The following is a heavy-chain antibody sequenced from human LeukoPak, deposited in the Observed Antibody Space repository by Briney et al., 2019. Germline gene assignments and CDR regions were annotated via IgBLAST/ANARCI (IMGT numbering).Heavy chain of an antibody. CDR3: ARVFKDYYDSSGYYYVNYYFDY. Sequence: SETLSLTCTVSGGSISSYYWSWIRQPPGKGLEWIGYIYYSGSTNYNPSLKSRVTISVDTSKNQFSLKLSSVTAADTAVYYCARVFKDYYDSSGYYYVNYYFDYWGQGTLVTVSS. J-gene: IGHJ4*02. V-gene: IGHV4-59*01. CDR1: GGSISSYY. CDR2: IYYSGST. D-gene: IGHD3-22*01.